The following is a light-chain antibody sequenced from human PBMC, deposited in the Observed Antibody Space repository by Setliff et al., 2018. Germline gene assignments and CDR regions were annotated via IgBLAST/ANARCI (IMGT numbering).Light chain of an antibody. Sequence: DIQMTQSPASLSASVGDRVTITCRASQSISTYLNWYQQKPGKVPKLLIYAASRLQSGVPSRFSGSGSGTDFTLTISSLQPEDFATYYCQQSYSNTWTFGQGTKVDIK. V-gene: IGKV1-39*01. CDR2: AAS. J-gene: IGKJ1*01. CDR3: QQSYSNTWT. CDR1: QSISTY.